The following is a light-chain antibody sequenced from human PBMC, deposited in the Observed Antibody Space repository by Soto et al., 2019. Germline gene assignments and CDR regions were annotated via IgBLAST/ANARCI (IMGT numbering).Light chain of an antibody. Sequence: DIQMTQSPSTLSASVGDRVTITCRASQSISGWLAWFQQKPGKAPKLLIYDASTWESGVPSRFSGSGSGTQFTLTISSLQPDDFATYFCQQYSSYSLYTFGQGTKLEI. CDR3: QQYSSYSLYT. J-gene: IGKJ2*01. CDR1: QSISGW. CDR2: DAS. V-gene: IGKV1-5*01.